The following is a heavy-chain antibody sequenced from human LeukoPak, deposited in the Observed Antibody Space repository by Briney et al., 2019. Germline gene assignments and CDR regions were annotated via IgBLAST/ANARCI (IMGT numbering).Heavy chain of an antibody. CDR1: GYTFSSYW. Sequence: GESLKISCKGSGYTFSSYWIGWVRQMPGKGLEGMGIIYPDDSDTRYSPSFQGQVTISADKSISTAYLQWSSLKASDTAMYYCARAITNFGVVIGSLYYYMDVWGKGTTVTVSS. V-gene: IGHV5-51*01. CDR3: ARAITNFGVVIGSLYYYMDV. J-gene: IGHJ6*03. CDR2: IYPDDSDT. D-gene: IGHD3-3*01.